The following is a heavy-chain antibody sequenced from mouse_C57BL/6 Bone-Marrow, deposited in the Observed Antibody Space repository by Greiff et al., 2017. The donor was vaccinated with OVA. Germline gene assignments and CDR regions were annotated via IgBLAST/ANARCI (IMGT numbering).Heavy chain of an antibody. Sequence: LVESGAELARPGASVKLSCKASGYTFTSYGISWVKQRTGQGLEWIGEIYPRSGNNYYNEKFKGKATLTADKSSSTAYMELRSLTSEDSAVYFCARRGPYYGSSWFAYWGQGTLVTVSA. CDR2: IYPRSGNN. CDR1: GYTFTSYG. V-gene: IGHV1-81*01. CDR3: ARRGPYYGSSWFAY. D-gene: IGHD1-1*01. J-gene: IGHJ3*01.